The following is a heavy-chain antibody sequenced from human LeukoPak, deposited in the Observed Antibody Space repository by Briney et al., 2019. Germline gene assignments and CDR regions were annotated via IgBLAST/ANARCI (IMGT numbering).Heavy chain of an antibody. CDR2: ISAYNGNT. CDR1: GYTFTSYG. J-gene: IGHJ3*02. D-gene: IGHD5-18*01. CDR3: AREGGYSSLNDAFDI. Sequence: SLKVSCKPSGYTFTSYGISTVRQAPGPRLGWWGWISAYNGNTNYAQKLQGRVHMTTDTSTSTAYMELRSLRSDDTAVYYCAREGGYSSLNDAFDIWGQGTMVTVSS. V-gene: IGHV1-18*01.